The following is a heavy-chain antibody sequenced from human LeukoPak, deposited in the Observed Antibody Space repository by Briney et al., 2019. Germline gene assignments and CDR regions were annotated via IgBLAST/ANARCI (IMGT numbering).Heavy chain of an antibody. CDR3: ASGGHLDY. Sequence: PGGSLRLSCAASGLAFSRFWMSWVRQAPGKGLEWVANIKQDGSEKNYVDSVRGRFTISRDNAEGSLFLQMYSLRAEDTAVYYCASGGHLDYWGQGTLVTVSS. J-gene: IGHJ4*02. D-gene: IGHD3-16*01. CDR1: GLAFSRFW. V-gene: IGHV3-7*03. CDR2: IKQDGSEK.